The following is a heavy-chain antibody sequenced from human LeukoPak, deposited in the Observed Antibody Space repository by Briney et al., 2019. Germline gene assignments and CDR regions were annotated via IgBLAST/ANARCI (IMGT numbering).Heavy chain of an antibody. Sequence: ASVKVSCKASGYTFISYSMNWVRQAPGQGLEWMGWINTNTGNPTYAQGFTGRFVFSLDTSVSTAYLQISSLKAEDTAVYYCARVRAGTRKVSWFDPWGQGTLVTVSS. CDR3: ARVRAGTRKVSWFDP. J-gene: IGHJ5*02. CDR1: GYTFISYS. CDR2: INTNTGNP. D-gene: IGHD1-1*01. V-gene: IGHV7-4-1*02.